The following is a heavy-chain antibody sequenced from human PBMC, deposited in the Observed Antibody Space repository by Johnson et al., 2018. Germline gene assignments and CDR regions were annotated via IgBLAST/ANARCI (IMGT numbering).Heavy chain of an antibody. J-gene: IGHJ3*02. Sequence: QLVESGPEVKKPGTSVKVSCKASGFTFTSSAVQWVRQARGQRLAWIGWIVVGSGNTNYAQKFQERVTITRDMSTSTAYMGLSSRRSEDTAVYYCAADAGGYDSSGYDALDIWGQGTMVTVSS. CDR3: AADAGGYDSSGYDALDI. CDR2: IVVGSGNT. D-gene: IGHD3-22*01. V-gene: IGHV1-58*01. CDR1: GFTFTSSA.